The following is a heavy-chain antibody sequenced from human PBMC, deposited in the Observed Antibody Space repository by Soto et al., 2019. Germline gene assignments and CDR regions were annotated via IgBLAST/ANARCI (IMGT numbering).Heavy chain of an antibody. V-gene: IGHV4-31*03. CDR3: ARDRTIAAAGTGRWFDP. CDR1: GGSISSGGYY. CDR2: IYYSGST. Sequence: ASETLSLTCTVSGGSISSGGYYWSWIRQHPGKGLEWIGYIYYSGSTYYNPSLKSRVTISVDTSKNQFSLKLSSVTAADTAVYYCARDRTIAAAGTGRWFDPWGQGTLVTVSS. D-gene: IGHD6-13*01. J-gene: IGHJ5*02.